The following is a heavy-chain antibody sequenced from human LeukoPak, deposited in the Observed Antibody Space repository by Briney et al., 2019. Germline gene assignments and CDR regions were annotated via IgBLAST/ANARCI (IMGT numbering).Heavy chain of an antibody. CDR2: ISYDGSNK. V-gene: IGHV3-30-3*01. CDR1: GFTFSSYA. D-gene: IGHD2-2*02. CDR3: ARAHLRYCSSTSCYTAGEYFQH. Sequence: SGGSLRLSCAASGFTFSSYAMHWVRQAPGKGLEWVAVISYDGSNKYYADSVKGRFTISRDNSKNTLYLQMNSLGAEDTAVYYCARAHLRYCSSTSCYTAGEYFQHWGQGTLVTVSS. J-gene: IGHJ1*01.